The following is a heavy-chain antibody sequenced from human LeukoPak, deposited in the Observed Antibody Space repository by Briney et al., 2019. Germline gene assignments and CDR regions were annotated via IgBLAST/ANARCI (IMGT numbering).Heavy chain of an antibody. CDR3: ARQPTGTAAGAQDY. Sequence: SETLSLTCAVYGGSLSGHYWSWIRQPPGKGLEWIGEIDHSGNTNYNPSLKSRVTISVDTSKNQFSLKLSSVTAAATAVYYCARQPTGTAAGAQDYWGQGTLVTVSS. CDR1: GGSLSGHY. J-gene: IGHJ4*02. CDR2: IDHSGNT. D-gene: IGHD6-13*01. V-gene: IGHV4-34*01.